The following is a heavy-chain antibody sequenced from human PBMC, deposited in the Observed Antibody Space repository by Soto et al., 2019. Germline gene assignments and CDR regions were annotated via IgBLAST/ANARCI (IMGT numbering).Heavy chain of an antibody. V-gene: IGHV5-51*01. Sequence: ESLTSSCTSSGNSFTRYWIGWVRQMPGKGLEWMGIIYPGDSDTRYSPSFQGQVTISADKSISTAYLQWSSLKASDTAMYYCARGGGVRGVIYYYYGMDVWGQGTTVPVSS. CDR1: GNSFTRYW. J-gene: IGHJ6*02. CDR2: IYPGDSDT. D-gene: IGHD3-10*01. CDR3: ARGGGVRGVIYYYYGMDV.